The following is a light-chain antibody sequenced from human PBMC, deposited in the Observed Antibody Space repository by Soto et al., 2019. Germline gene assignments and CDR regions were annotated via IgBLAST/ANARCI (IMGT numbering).Light chain of an antibody. CDR2: ATS. Sequence: EIVLTQSPASLSLSPGKRATLSCRASQNISSYLIWYQQKPGQTPRLLIYATSTRATGIPARFSGSGSGTEFTLTISSLQSEDFAVYYCQHYNNWPLTFGGGTKV. V-gene: IGKV3-15*01. J-gene: IGKJ4*01. CDR3: QHYNNWPLT. CDR1: QNISSY.